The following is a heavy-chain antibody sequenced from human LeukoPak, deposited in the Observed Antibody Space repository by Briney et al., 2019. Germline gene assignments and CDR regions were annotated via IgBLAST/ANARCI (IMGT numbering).Heavy chain of an antibody. CDR1: GFTFSDFY. Sequence: KPGGSLRLSCAASGFTFSDFYMSWVRQAPGKGLEWLSYISSSGATMYHADSVLGRFTISRDNAKNSLFLQMDSLRAEDTAIYYCARGGNPYYYASGTQIDDAFDIWGQGTLVTVSS. J-gene: IGHJ3*02. V-gene: IGHV3-11*01. CDR2: ISSSGATM. D-gene: IGHD3-10*01. CDR3: ARGGNPYYYASGTQIDDAFDI.